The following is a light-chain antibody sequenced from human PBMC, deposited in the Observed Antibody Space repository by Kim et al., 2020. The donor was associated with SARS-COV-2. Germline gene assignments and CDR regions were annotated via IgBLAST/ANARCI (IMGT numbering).Light chain of an antibody. Sequence: DIVMTQSPDSLAVSLGERATINCKSSQSVLYSSNNKNYLAWYQQKPGQPPKLLIYWASTRESGVPDRFSGSGSGTDFTLTISSLQAEDVAVYNCQQYYSTLPYTFGQGTKLEI. V-gene: IGKV4-1*01. CDR3: QQYYSTLPYT. CDR1: QSVLYSSNNKNY. J-gene: IGKJ2*01. CDR2: WAS.